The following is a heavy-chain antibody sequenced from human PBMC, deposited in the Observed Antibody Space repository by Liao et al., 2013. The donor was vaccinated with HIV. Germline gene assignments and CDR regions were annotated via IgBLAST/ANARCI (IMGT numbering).Heavy chain of an antibody. J-gene: IGHJ4*02. D-gene: IGHD6-19*01. CDR2: IKHSGST. CDR1: GASISSSSYY. Sequence: QLRLQESGPGQVKPSETLSLTCTVSGASISSSSYYWSWIRQAPGKGLEWIGEIKHSGSTNYTPSLKRRVTISVDTSKNQFSLKLRYVTAADTAVYYCARGKGRLAVARMYYFDYWGQGTLVAVSS. V-gene: IGHV4-39*07. CDR3: ARGKGRLAVARMYYFDY.